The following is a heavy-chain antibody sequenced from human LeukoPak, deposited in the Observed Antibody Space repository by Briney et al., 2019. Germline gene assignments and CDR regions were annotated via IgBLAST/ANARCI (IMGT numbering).Heavy chain of an antibody. J-gene: IGHJ4*02. V-gene: IGHV3-23*01. CDR3: AKSRGVAGFDY. CDR1: GFTFSNYA. D-gene: IGHD6-19*01. Sequence: RPGGSLRLSCAASGFTFSNYAMSWVRQAPGKGLEWVSAISGSGDSTYYADSVKGRFTISRDNSKNTLYLQMNSLRAEDTAVYYCAKSRGVAGFDYWGQGTLVTVSS. CDR2: ISGSGDST.